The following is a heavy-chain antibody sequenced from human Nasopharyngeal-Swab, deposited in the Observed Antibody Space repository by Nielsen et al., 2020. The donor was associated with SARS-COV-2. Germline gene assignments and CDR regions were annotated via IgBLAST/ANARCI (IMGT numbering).Heavy chain of an antibody. V-gene: IGHV3-74*01. CDR1: GFSFSSYW. CDR3: AANFFDH. J-gene: IGHJ4*01. Sequence: GESLKISCVASGFSFSSYWMHWVRQVPGKGLVWVSRISADGTSTRYADAVKGRFTISRDNARNTVYLQMNSLRADDAGLYYCAANFFDHWGNGTLVTVSS. CDR2: ISADGTST.